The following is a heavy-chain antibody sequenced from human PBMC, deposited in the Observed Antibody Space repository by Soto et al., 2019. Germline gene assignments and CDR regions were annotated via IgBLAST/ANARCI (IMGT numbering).Heavy chain of an antibody. D-gene: IGHD3-10*01. J-gene: IGHJ4*02. CDR3: ASSYGSGYRAFDY. CDR1: GDTFNFYS. V-gene: IGHV1-69*02. Sequence: QVQLVQSGAEVKRPGSSVKVSCKASGDTFNFYSINWVRQAPGVGIEWVGRVNPILGMSNYAQRFQGRVTMTADKSTSTAYMELRSLRSEDTAIYYCASSYGSGYRAFDYWGQGALVTVSS. CDR2: VNPILGMS.